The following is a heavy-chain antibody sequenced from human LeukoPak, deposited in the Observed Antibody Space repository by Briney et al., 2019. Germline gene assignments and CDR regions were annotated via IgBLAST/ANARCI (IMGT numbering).Heavy chain of an antibody. J-gene: IGHJ4*02. CDR3: ARESLYYGSGSFDY. CDR1: GYTFTSYG. D-gene: IGHD3-10*01. Sequence: ASVKVSCKASGYTFTSYGISWVRQAPGQGREWRGWISAYNGNTNYAQKLQGRVTMTTDTSTSTAYMELRSLGSDDTAVYYCARESLYYGSGSFDYWGQGTLVTVSS. CDR2: ISAYNGNT. V-gene: IGHV1-18*04.